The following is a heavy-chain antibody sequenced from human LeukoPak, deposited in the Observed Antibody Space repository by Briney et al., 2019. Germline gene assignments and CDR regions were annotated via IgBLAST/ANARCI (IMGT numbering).Heavy chain of an antibody. CDR1: GFTFSSYA. CDR3: AKDSGSSWFKGVFDI. J-gene: IGHJ3*02. CDR2: ISGSGGGT. V-gene: IGHV3-23*01. D-gene: IGHD6-13*01. Sequence: GGSLRLSCAASGFTFSSYAMSWVRQVPGKGQESVSAISGSGGGTYYADSVKGRFTISRDSSKNTLYLQMNSLRAEDTAVYYCAKDSGSSWFKGVFDIWGQGTMVTVSS.